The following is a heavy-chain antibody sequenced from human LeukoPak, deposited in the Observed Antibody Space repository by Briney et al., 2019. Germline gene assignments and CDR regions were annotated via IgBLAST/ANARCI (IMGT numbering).Heavy chain of an antibody. V-gene: IGHV1-46*01. CDR1: GYTFTSYY. CDR3: ARAMYYYGSGSYPSY. J-gene: IGHJ4*02. Sequence: ASVKVSCKASGYTFTSYYMHWVRQAPGQGLEWMGIINPSGGSTSYAQKFQGRVTMTRDTSTSTVYMELSSLRSEDTAVYYCARAMYYYGSGSYPSYWGQGTLVTVSS. CDR2: INPSGGST. D-gene: IGHD3-10*01.